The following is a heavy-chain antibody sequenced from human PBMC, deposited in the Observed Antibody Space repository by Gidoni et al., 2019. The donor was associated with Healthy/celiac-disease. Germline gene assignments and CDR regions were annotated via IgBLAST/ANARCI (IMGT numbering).Heavy chain of an antibody. V-gene: IGHV6-1*01. D-gene: IGHD1-1*01. J-gene: IGHJ4*02. Sequence: QVQLKQSGPGLVKPSQTISLTCAISGDSVSSNSAASNWISQSSSRGLAWLGRTYYRSKWYNDYAVSVKSRITITPDTSKNQFSLQLSSVTPEDTAVYYCARVLYRERWLQLYPDYWGQGTLVTVS. CDR3: ARVLYRERWLQLYPDY. CDR2: TYYRSKWYN. CDR1: GDSVSSNSAA.